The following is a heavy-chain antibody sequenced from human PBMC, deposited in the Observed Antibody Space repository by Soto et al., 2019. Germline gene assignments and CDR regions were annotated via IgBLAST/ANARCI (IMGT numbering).Heavy chain of an antibody. CDR2: ISGSGGST. CDR3: AKVIRGYSYGYSSVYYYGMDV. CDR1: GFTFSSYA. Sequence: GGSLRLSCAASGFTFSSYAMSWVRQAPGKGLEWVSAISGSGGSTYYADSVKGRFTISRDNSKNTLYLQMNSLRAEDTAVYYSAKVIRGYSYGYSSVYYYGMDVWGQGTTVTVSS. V-gene: IGHV3-23*01. J-gene: IGHJ6*02. D-gene: IGHD5-18*01.